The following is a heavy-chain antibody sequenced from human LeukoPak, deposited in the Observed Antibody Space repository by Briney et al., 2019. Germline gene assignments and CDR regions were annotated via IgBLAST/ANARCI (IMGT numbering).Heavy chain of an antibody. Sequence: ASVKVSCKASGYTFTSYGISWVRQAPGQGLEWMGWISAYNGNTNYAQKLQGRVTMTTDTSTSTAYMELRSLRSEDTAVYYCAASIAAAGGYYYYYYGMDVWGQGTTVTVSS. CDR2: ISAYNGNT. CDR1: GYTFTSYG. J-gene: IGHJ6*02. CDR3: AASIAAAGGYYYYYYGMDV. D-gene: IGHD6-13*01. V-gene: IGHV1-18*01.